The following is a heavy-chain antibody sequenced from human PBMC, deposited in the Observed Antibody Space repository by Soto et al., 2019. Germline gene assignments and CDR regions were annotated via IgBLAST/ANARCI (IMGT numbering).Heavy chain of an antibody. J-gene: IGHJ4*02. CDR1: GFSLSTSGMG. CDR3: AHTDYDGKGVLDS. D-gene: IGHD3-22*01. CDR2: IYRDDDR. V-gene: IGHV2-5*02. Sequence: QITLKESGPTLVKPTQTLTLTCTFSGFSLSTSGMGVNWIRQPPGKALEWLALIYRDDDRRYSPSLKRRLTITKDTPKNHVVPTVTNMDPVDTATYACAHTDYDGKGVLDSWGQGTLVTVSS.